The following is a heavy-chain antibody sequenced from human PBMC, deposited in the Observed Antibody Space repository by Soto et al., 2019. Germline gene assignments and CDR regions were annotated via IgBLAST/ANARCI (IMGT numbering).Heavy chain of an antibody. CDR2: ISYDGSNK. J-gene: IGHJ2*01. V-gene: IGHV3-30*18. CDR3: AKDPLCSGGSCYHWYFDL. Sequence: QVQLVESGGGVVQPGRSLRLSCAASGFTFSSYGMHWVRQAPGKGLEWVAVISYDGSNKYYAASVKGRFTISRDNSKNTLYLQMNSLRAEDTAVYYCAKDPLCSGGSCYHWYFDLWGRSTLVTVSS. D-gene: IGHD2-15*01. CDR1: GFTFSSYG.